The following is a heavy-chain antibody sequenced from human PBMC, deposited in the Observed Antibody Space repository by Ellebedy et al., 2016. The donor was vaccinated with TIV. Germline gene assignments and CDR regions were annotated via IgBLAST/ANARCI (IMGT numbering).Heavy chain of an antibody. CDR2: IYPGDSDT. D-gene: IGHD1-7*01. Sequence: GESLKISXKGSGYSFTSYWIGWVRQMPGKGLEWMGIIYPGDSDTRYSPSFQGQVTISADKSISTAYLQWSSLKASDTAMYYCAIRATRYNWNYKYHEDRGWFDPWGQGTLVTVSS. V-gene: IGHV5-51*01. J-gene: IGHJ5*02. CDR3: AIRATRYNWNYKYHEDRGWFDP. CDR1: GYSFTSYW.